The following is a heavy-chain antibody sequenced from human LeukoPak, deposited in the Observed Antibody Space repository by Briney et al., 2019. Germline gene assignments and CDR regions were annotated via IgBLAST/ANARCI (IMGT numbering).Heavy chain of an antibody. CDR1: GGSFSGYY. CDR2: INHSGST. V-gene: IGHV4-34*01. Sequence: SETLSLTCAVYGGSFSGYYWSWIRQPPGKGLEWIGEINHSGSTNYNPSLKSRVTISVDTSKNQFSLKLSSVTAADTAVYYCARCSLITSHGLRFAPWGQGTLVTVSS. CDR3: ARCSLITSHGLRFAP. J-gene: IGHJ5*02. D-gene: IGHD1-14*01.